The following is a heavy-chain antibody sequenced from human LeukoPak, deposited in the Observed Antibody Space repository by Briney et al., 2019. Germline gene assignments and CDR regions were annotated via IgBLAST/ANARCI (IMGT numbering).Heavy chain of an antibody. Sequence: GRSLRLSCAASGFTFSSYAMHWVRQAPGKGLEWVAVISYDGSNKYYADSVKGRFTISRDNSKNTLYLQMNSLRAEDTAVYYCARDDWRVATIIDPFVYWGQGTLVTVSS. D-gene: IGHD5-12*01. J-gene: IGHJ4*02. CDR2: ISYDGSNK. V-gene: IGHV3-30*04. CDR3: ARDDWRVATIIDPFVY. CDR1: GFTFSSYA.